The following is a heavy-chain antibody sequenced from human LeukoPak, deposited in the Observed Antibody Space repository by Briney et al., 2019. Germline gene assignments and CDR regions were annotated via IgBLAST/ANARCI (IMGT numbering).Heavy chain of an antibody. Sequence: PGGSLRLSCAASEFTFSNYSMNWVRQAPGKGLEWVSSISSDSNYIYYADSVKGRFTISRDNAKNSLYLQMNSLRAEDTAVYYCARDPGGHFDYWGQGTLVTVSS. D-gene: IGHD2-15*01. CDR1: EFTFSNYS. CDR2: ISSDSNYI. J-gene: IGHJ4*02. CDR3: ARDPGGHFDY. V-gene: IGHV3-21*01.